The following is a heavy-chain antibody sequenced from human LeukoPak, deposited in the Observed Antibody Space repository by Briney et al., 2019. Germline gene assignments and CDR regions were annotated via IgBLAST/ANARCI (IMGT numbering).Heavy chain of an antibody. CDR1: GYTFTDYY. D-gene: IGHD3-3*01. CDR2: VDPEDGET. Sequence: GASVKISCKVSGYTFTDYYMHWVQQAAGKGLEWMGLVDPEDGETIYAEKFQGRVTITADTSTDTAYMELSSLRSEDTAVYYCATDRSTIFGVVIPFDYWGQGTLVTVSS. V-gene: IGHV1-69-2*01. CDR3: ATDRSTIFGVVIPFDY. J-gene: IGHJ4*02.